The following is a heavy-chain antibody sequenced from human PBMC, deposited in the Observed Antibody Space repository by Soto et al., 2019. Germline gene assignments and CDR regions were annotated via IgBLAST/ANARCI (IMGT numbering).Heavy chain of an antibody. CDR3: AKEGNTSGRCGCFNI. J-gene: IGHJ3*02. V-gene: IGHV3-30*18. Sequence: GGSLRLSGEASGFTLSSSVIHWVRQAPCKRLEWLSVISVDGRNDLHAGAVKGRFTISRDISKNMVYLQMNDLRPDDTAMYFCAKEGNTSGRCGCFNIWGQGTMVTVSS. CDR1: GFTLSSSV. CDR2: ISVDGRND. D-gene: IGHD6-19*01.